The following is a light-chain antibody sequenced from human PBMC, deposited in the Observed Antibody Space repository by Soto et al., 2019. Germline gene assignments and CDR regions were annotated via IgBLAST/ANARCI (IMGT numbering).Light chain of an antibody. CDR3: SSYTSSSPYV. CDR1: SSDVGGYNY. J-gene: IGLJ1*01. V-gene: IGLV2-14*01. Sequence: QSALTQPASVSGSPGQSITISCTGTSSDVGGYNYVSWYQQHPGKALKLMIYDVSNRPSGVSNRFSGSKSGNTASLTISGLQAEDEADYYCSSYTSSSPYVFGTGTKVTVL. CDR2: DVS.